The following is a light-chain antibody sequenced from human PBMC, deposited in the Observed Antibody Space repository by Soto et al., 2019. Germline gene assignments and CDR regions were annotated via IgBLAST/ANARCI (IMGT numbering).Light chain of an antibody. J-gene: IGKJ1*01. V-gene: IGKV1-27*01. CDR1: QDISNY. CDR2: EAS. Sequence: QMTQSPSSLSASVGDRVTITCRASQDISNYLAWYQQKPGGAPKLLIYEASTLQSGVPSRFSCSGSGADFTLTISRLQPEDVAIYYCQKYNDAPRTFGQGTRVEMK. CDR3: QKYNDAPRT.